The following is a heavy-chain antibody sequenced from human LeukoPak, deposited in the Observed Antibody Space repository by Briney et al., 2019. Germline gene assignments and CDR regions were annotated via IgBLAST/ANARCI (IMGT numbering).Heavy chain of an antibody. J-gene: IGHJ4*02. D-gene: IGHD7-27*01. CDR1: GGSISSYY. Sequence: PSETLSLTCTVSGGSISSYYWSWIRQPAGKGLEWIGYIYYSGSTNYNPSLKSRVTISVDTSKNQFSLKLSSVTAADTAVYYCARQRLGIVFDYWGQGTLVTVSS. CDR3: ARQRLGIVFDY. CDR2: IYYSGST. V-gene: IGHV4-59*08.